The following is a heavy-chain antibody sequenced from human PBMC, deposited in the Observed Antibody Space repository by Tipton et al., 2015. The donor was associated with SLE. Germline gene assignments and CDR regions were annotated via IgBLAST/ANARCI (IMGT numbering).Heavy chain of an antibody. J-gene: IGHJ6*03. Sequence: QLVQSGAEVKKPGESLKISCKVSGYSFTTYWIAWVRQMPGKGLEWMGIIYPGDSDTRYSPSFQGQVTISADKSISTAYLQWSSLKASDTAMYYCARRSRYDTLDYYYMDVWGKGTTVTVSS. V-gene: IGHV5-51*01. D-gene: IGHD3-3*01. CDR3: ARRSRYDTLDYYYMDV. CDR2: IYPGDSDT. CDR1: GYSFTTYW.